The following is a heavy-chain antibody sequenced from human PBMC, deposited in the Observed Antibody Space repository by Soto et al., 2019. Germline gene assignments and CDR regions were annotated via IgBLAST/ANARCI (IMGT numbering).Heavy chain of an antibody. V-gene: IGHV2-5*02. Sequence: QITLKESGPTLVKPTQTLTLTCTFSGFSLSTSGVGVGWIRQPPGKALEWLALIYWDDDKRYSPSLKSRLTITKETSKNQVVLTMTNMDPVDTATYYCAHITRCYDYVWGSYRCDDCDAFDIWGQGTMVTVSS. CDR3: AHITRCYDYVWGSYRCDDCDAFDI. CDR2: IYWDDDK. J-gene: IGHJ3*02. D-gene: IGHD3-16*02. CDR1: GFSLSTSGVG.